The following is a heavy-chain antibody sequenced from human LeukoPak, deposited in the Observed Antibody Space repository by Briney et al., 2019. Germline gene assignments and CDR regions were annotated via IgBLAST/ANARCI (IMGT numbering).Heavy chain of an antibody. Sequence: SETLSLTCTVSGGSISSYYWSWIRQPPGKGLEWIGYIYYSGSTYYNPSLKSRVTISVDTSKNQFSLKLSSVTAADTAVYYCARDGGDLDIWGQGTMVTVSS. J-gene: IGHJ3*02. CDR3: ARDGGDLDI. CDR2: IYYSGST. V-gene: IGHV4-59*12. D-gene: IGHD3-16*01. CDR1: GGSISSYY.